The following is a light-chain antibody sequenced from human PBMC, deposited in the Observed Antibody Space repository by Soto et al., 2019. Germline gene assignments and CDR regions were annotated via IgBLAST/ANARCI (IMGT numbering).Light chain of an antibody. CDR1: SSNIGSNF. J-gene: IGLJ2*01. V-gene: IGLV1-47*01. Sequence: QSVLTQPPSASGTPGQRVTISCSGSSSNIGSNFIYWYQQLPGTAPKLLIYRNNERPSGVPDRFSGSKSGTSASLAISGLRSEDEADYHCAAWDDSLSGVVFGGATKLTVL. CDR2: RNN. CDR3: AAWDDSLSGVV.